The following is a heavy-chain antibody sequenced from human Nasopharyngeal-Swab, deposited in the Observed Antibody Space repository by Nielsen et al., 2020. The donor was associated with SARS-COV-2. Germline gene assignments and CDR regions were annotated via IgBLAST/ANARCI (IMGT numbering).Heavy chain of an antibody. CDR3: ARGQHYDILTGYPALDAFDI. J-gene: IGHJ3*02. D-gene: IGHD3-9*01. Sequence: WIRQSPSRGLEWLGRTYYRSKWYNDYAVSVKSRITINPDTSKNQFSLKLSSVTAADTAVYYCARGQHYDILTGYPALDAFDIWGQGTMVTVSS. CDR2: TYYRSKWYN. V-gene: IGHV6-1*01.